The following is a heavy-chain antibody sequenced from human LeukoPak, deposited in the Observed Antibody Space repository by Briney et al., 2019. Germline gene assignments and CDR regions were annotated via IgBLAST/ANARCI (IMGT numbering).Heavy chain of an antibody. J-gene: IGHJ4*02. Sequence: PGGSLRLSCAASGFTVSINYMSWVRQAPGKGLEWVSVIYSGGSTYYADSVKGRFTISRDESKNTLYLQTNSLRAEDTAVYYCTRSRDGYNLGPSFDYWGQGTLVTVSS. CDR1: GFTVSINY. CDR2: IYSGGST. D-gene: IGHD5-24*01. CDR3: TRSRDGYNLGPSFDY. V-gene: IGHV3-53*01.